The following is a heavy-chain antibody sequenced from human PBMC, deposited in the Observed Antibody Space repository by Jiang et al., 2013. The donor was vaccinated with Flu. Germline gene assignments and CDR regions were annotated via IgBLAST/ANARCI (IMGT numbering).Heavy chain of an antibody. Sequence: GSGGSTYYADSVKGRFTISRDNSKNTLYLQMNSLRAEDTAVYYCARAFGQLAEPRGHYYYGMDVWGQGTTVTVSS. J-gene: IGHJ6*02. D-gene: IGHD6-6*01. CDR3: ARAFGQLAEPRGHYYYGMDV. V-gene: IGHV3-23*01. CDR2: GSGGST.